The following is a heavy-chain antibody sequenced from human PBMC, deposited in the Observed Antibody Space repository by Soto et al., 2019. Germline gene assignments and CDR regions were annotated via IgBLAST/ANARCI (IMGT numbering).Heavy chain of an antibody. D-gene: IGHD6-13*01. CDR1: GFTFSDYY. Sequence: QVQLVESGGGLVKPGGSLRLSCAVSGFTFSDYYMTWIRQAPGKGLEWVSYISSSTSHTNYADSVKGRFTISRDNAKNSLFLQMNSLRAEGTAVYYCARGMGAAADYFYFWGQGTLVTVSS. J-gene: IGHJ4*02. CDR2: ISSSTSHT. CDR3: ARGMGAAADYFYF. V-gene: IGHV3-11*05.